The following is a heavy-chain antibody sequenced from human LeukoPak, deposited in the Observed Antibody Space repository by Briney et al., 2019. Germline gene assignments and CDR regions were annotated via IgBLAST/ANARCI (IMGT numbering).Heavy chain of an antibody. CDR3: ARGDSSTPTAAFDY. CDR2: ISYDGSNK. D-gene: IGHD6-13*01. CDR1: GFTFSSYA. V-gene: IGHV3-30-3*01. Sequence: PGGSLRLSCAASGFTFSSYAMHWVRQAPGKGLEWVAVISYDGSNKYYADSVKGRFTISRDNSKNTLYLQMNSLRAEDTAVYYCARGDSSTPTAAFDYWGQGTLVTVSS. J-gene: IGHJ4*02.